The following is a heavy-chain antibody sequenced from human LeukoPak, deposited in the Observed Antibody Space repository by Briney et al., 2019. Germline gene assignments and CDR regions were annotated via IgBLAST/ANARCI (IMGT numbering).Heavy chain of an antibody. V-gene: IGHV3-30*04. CDR2: ISYDGSTK. D-gene: IGHD4-17*01. J-gene: IGHJ4*02. Sequence: QAGGSLRLSCAASGFTFSSYAMHWVRQAPGKGLEWVTVISYDGSTKYYADSVRGRFTISRDNSKDTVYLQMRSLRPEDTAVYYCARDLDPPIDYGDYITDYWGQGTLVTVSS. CDR3: ARDLDPPIDYGDYITDY. CDR1: GFTFSSYA.